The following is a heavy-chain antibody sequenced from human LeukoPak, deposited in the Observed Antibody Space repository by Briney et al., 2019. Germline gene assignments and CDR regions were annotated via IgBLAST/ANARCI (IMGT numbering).Heavy chain of an antibody. D-gene: IGHD3-16*01. Sequence: GGSLRLSCAASGFTFSSYGMSWVRQAPGKGLEWVSAISGSGGSTYYADSVKGRFTISRDNSKNTLYLQMNSLRAEDTAVYYCAKFGGYDYHYYGMDVWGQGTTVTVSS. CDR1: GFTFSSYG. V-gene: IGHV3-23*01. J-gene: IGHJ6*02. CDR3: AKFGGYDYHYYGMDV. CDR2: ISGSGGST.